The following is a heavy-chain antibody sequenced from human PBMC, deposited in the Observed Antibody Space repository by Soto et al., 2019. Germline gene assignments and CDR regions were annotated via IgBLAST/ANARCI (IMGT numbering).Heavy chain of an antibody. CDR3: ARAGGVGLTVTTVPCWFDP. D-gene: IGHD4-17*01. CDR2: VSAYNGNT. CDR1: GYTFTSYG. J-gene: IGHJ5*02. Sequence: QVQLVQSGAEVKKPGASVKVSCKASGYTFTSYGISWVRQAPGQGLEWMGWVSAYNGNTNYAQKLQGRVTMTTDTATSTAYMELRSLRSDDTAVYYCARAGGVGLTVTTVPCWFDPWGQGTLVTVSS. V-gene: IGHV1-18*01.